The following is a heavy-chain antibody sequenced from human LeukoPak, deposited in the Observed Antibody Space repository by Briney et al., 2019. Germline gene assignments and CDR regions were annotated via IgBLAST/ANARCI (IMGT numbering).Heavy chain of an antibody. V-gene: IGHV3-43*02. J-gene: IGHJ4*02. CDR3: AKDYY. CDR2: ISGDGATT. CDR1: GFTFDDYP. Sequence: PGGSLRLSCAASGFTFDDYPMHWVRQVPGKGLEWVSLISGDGATTYYRDSVKGRFTISRDNSRSSLYLQMNSLRTEDTALYYCAKDYYWGQGTLVTVSS.